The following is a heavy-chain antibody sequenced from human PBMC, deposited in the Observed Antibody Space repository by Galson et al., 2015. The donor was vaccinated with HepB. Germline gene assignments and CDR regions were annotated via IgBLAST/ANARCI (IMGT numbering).Heavy chain of an antibody. J-gene: IGHJ6*02. Sequence: SVKVSCKASGFTFSSYAISWVRQAPGQGLEWMGGIIPIFGTANYAQKFQGRVTITADKSTSTAYMELNSLRSEDTAVYYCARDDSGYGMDVWGQGTTVTVSS. V-gene: IGHV1-69*06. CDR1: GFTFSSYA. CDR2: IIPIFGTA. CDR3: ARDDSGYGMDV. D-gene: IGHD2-21*02.